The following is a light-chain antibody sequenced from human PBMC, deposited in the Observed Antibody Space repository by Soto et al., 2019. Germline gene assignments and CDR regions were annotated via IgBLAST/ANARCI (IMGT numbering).Light chain of an antibody. J-gene: IGKJ4*01. CDR2: GAS. Sequence: EIVMTQSPATLSVSPGERATLSCRATQSVSINLAWYQQKPGQAPRLPIYGASTRATGIPARFSGSGSGTEFTLTISSLQSEDFAVYYCQQYNNWPLTFGGGTKVDIK. V-gene: IGKV3-15*01. CDR3: QQYNNWPLT. CDR1: QSVSIN.